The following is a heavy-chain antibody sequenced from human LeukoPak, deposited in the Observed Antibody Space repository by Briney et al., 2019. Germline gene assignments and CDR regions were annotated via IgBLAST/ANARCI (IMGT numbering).Heavy chain of an antibody. CDR3: ARTIEMATISYFDY. V-gene: IGHV3-48*04. CDR1: GFRFSYFG. CDR2: ISSSDSTI. J-gene: IGHJ4*02. D-gene: IGHD5-24*01. Sequence: PGGSLRLSCAASGFRFSYFGMHWVRQTPGKGLEWVSYISSSDSTIYYADSVKGRFTISRDNAKNSLYLQMNSLRAGDTAVYYCARTIEMATISYFDYWGQGTLVTVSS.